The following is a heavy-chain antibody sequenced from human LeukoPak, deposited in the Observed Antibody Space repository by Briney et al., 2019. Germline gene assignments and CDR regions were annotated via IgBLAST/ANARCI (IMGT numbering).Heavy chain of an antibody. D-gene: IGHD1-26*01. CDR3: ARLFHPALSGNYPFDY. V-gene: IGHV4-59*01. Sequence: SETLSLTCTVSGGSISSYYWTWIRQPPGKGLEWIGYFYYSGSTNYNPSLKSRVTISVDTSQNQFSLRLNSVTAADTAVYYCARLFHPALSGNYPFDYWGQGTLVTVSS. J-gene: IGHJ4*02. CDR1: GGSISSYY. CDR2: FYYSGST.